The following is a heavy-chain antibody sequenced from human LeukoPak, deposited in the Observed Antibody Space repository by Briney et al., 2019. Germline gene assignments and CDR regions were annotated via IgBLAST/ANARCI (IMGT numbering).Heavy chain of an antibody. D-gene: IGHD3-3*01. CDR1: GFTFSNAW. CDR2: ISGSGKYI. J-gene: IGHJ4*02. CDR3: AREPFWSGYYSNLHFDY. V-gene: IGHV3-21*01. Sequence: PGGSLRLSCAASGFTFSNAWMSWVRQAPGKGLEWVSCISGSGKYIYYADSVKGRFTISRDNAKNSLYLQMNSLRAEDTAVYYCAREPFWSGYYSNLHFDYWGQGTLVTVSS.